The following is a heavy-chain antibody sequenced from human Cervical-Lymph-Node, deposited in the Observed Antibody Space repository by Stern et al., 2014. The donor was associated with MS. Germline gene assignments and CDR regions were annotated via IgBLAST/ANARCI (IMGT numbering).Heavy chain of an antibody. Sequence: QVQLVQSGGGVVQPGRSLRLSCAASGFTFSSYGMHWVRQAPGKGLEWVAVIWYDGSNKYYADSVKGRFTISRDNSKNTLYLQMNSLRAEDTAVYYCARDGAAAPKVDYYYGMDVWGQGTTVTVSS. CDR3: ARDGAAAPKVDYYYGMDV. D-gene: IGHD6-13*01. J-gene: IGHJ6*02. V-gene: IGHV3-33*01. CDR1: GFTFSSYG. CDR2: IWYDGSNK.